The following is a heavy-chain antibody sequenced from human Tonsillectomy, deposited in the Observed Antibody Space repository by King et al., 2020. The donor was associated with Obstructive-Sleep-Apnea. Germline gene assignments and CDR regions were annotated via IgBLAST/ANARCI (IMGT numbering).Heavy chain of an antibody. D-gene: IGHD3-22*01. CDR1: GFTFSSYA. J-gene: IGHJ1*01. Sequence: VQLVEAGGGLVQPGGSLRLSCGASGFTFSSYAMRWVRQAPGKGLECVSAISGSGGSTFYADSVKGRFTISRDNSKNTLYLQMNSLRAEDTAVYYCAKGDSSGYSEYFQHWGQGTLVTVSS. V-gene: IGHV3-23*04. CDR3: AKGDSSGYSEYFQH. CDR2: ISGSGGST.